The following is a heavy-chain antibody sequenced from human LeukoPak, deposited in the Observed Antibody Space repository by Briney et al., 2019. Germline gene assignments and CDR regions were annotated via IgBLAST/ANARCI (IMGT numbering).Heavy chain of an antibody. J-gene: IGHJ6*03. CDR1: GFTFSSYA. CDR2: ISVSGGST. CDR3: AKGGNYCTGGVCYYYYMDV. Sequence: PGGSLRLSCAASGFTFSSYAMSWVRQAPGKGLEWVSAISVSGGSTYYADSVKGRFTISRDNSKNTLYLQMNSLRAEDTAVYYCAKGGNYCTGGVCYYYYMDVWGKGTTVTVSS. D-gene: IGHD2-8*02. V-gene: IGHV3-23*01.